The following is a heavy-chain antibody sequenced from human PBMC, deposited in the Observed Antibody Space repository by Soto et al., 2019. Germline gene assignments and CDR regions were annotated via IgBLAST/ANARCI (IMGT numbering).Heavy chain of an antibody. D-gene: IGHD5-18*01. Sequence: EVQLLESGGGLGQPGGSLRLSCVASGFTFTDYVMGWVRQPPGRGLEWDSGISASGGGTKYAESVKGRFIVSRDNYKMILFLQIDSLRAEDTAVYYGAKDRRLSYGYTFDSCGQGTLVAVSP. CDR3: AKDRRLSYGYTFDS. CDR1: GFTFTDYV. CDR2: ISASGGGT. V-gene: IGHV3-23*01. J-gene: IGHJ4*02.